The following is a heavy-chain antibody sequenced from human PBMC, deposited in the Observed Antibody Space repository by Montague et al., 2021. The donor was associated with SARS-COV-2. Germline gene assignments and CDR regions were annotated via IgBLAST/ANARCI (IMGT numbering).Heavy chain of an antibody. D-gene: IGHD3-16*01. J-gene: IGHJ6*02. CDR3: ARGGHQLRFGLDV. V-gene: IGHV4-39*07. Sequence: KPSLKSRVTISEDPSKNQFSLKMTSVTAADTAVYYCARGGHQLRFGLDVWGQGTTVNVSS.